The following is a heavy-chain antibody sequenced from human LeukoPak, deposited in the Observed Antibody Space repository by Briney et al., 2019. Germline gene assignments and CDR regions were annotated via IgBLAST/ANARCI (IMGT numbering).Heavy chain of an antibody. V-gene: IGHV1-2*02. Sequence: GASVKVSCKASGYTFTGYYMHWVRQAPGQGLEWMGWINPNSGGTNYAQKFQGRVTMTRDASISTAYMELSRLRSDDTAVYYCARDLGYSYGFDYWGQGTLVTVSS. CDR2: INPNSGGT. CDR1: GYTFTGYY. D-gene: IGHD5-18*01. CDR3: ARDLGYSYGFDY. J-gene: IGHJ4*02.